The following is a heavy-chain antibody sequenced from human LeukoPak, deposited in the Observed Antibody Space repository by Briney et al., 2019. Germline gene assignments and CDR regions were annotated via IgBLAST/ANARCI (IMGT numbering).Heavy chain of an antibody. CDR1: GFTFGDST. J-gene: IGHJ4*02. D-gene: IGHD3-22*01. Sequence: GGSLRLSCTTSGFTFGDSTMSWFRQAPGKGLEWLSFIRTNTYGGTTEYAASVKGRFTISRDDSKYIAYLQMNSLKTEDTALYYCSSNTGFYYYPDYWGQGTLVTVSS. CDR2: IRTNTYGGTT. CDR3: SSNTGFYYYPDY. V-gene: IGHV3-49*03.